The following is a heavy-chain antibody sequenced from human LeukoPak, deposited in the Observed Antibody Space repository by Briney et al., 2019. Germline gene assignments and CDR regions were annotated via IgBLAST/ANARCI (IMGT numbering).Heavy chain of an antibody. J-gene: IGHJ4*02. CDR3: TRSYYGSSDY. Sequence: GGSLRVSCAASRFTFSSHWMHWVRQAPGKGLVWVSRINRDGSITNYADSVRGRFTISRDNAKNTLYLQMNSLRAEDTAVYYCTRSYYGSSDYWGQGTLVTVSS. CDR1: RFTFSSHW. CDR2: INRDGSIT. D-gene: IGHD3-10*01. V-gene: IGHV3-74*01.